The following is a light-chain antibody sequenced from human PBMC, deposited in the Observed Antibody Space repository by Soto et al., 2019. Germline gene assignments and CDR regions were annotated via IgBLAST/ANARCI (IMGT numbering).Light chain of an antibody. Sequence: SYELTQPPSVSVSPGQTASITCSGDKLGDKYACWYQQKPGQSPVLVIYQDSKRPSGLPERFSGSNSWNTATLTISGTQAMYEADYYCQAWDSSTVVFGGGTKVTVL. CDR1: KLGDKY. J-gene: IGLJ2*01. CDR3: QAWDSSTVV. V-gene: IGLV3-1*01. CDR2: QDS.